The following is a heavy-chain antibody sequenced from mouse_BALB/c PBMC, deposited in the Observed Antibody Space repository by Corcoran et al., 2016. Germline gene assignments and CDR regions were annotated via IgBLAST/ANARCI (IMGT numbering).Heavy chain of an antibody. CDR3: ARGGGGNYSLYAMDY. V-gene: IGHV1-4*02. CDR1: GYTFTSYT. CDR2: INPSSGYT. J-gene: IGHJ4*01. Sequence: QVQLQQSAAELARPGASVKMSCKASGYTFTSYTMHWVKQRPGQGLEWIGYINPSSGYTEYNQKFKDKTTLTADKSSSTAYMQLSSLTSEDSAVYYCARGGGGNYSLYAMDYWGQGTSVTVSS. D-gene: IGHD2-1*01.